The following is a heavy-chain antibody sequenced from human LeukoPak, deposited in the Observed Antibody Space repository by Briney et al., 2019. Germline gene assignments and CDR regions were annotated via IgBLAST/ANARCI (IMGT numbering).Heavy chain of an antibody. CDR2: IFHRGTT. Sequence: SETLSLTCTVSGGSITSPDHYWSWIRQPPGKDLEWIGYIFHRGTTYYNPSLKSRVTMSVDTSKSQFSLTLRSVTAADTAIYYCVRELSSPTWFDTWGQGTRVSVSS. CDR3: VRELSSPTWFDT. J-gene: IGHJ5*02. D-gene: IGHD6-13*01. CDR1: GGSITSPDHY. V-gene: IGHV4-30-4*01.